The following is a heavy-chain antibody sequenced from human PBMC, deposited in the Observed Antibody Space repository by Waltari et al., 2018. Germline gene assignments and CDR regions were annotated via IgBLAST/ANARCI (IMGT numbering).Heavy chain of an antibody. D-gene: IGHD4-4*01. CDR2: INPNSGGT. Sequence: QVQLVQSGAEVKKPGASVKVSCKASGYTFTGYYMHWVRQAPGQGLEWMGWINPNSGGTNYAQKFQGRVTMTRDTSISTAYMELSRLRSDDTAVYYCARDPVTTVTTFDYYYYMDVWGKGTTVTISS. CDR3: ARDPVTTVTTFDYYYYMDV. CDR1: GYTFTGYY. V-gene: IGHV1-2*02. J-gene: IGHJ6*03.